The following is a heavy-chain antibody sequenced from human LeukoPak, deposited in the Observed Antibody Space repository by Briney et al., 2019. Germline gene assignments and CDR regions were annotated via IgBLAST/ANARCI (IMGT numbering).Heavy chain of an antibody. CDR1: GYTFTSHD. Sequence: GASVKVSCKASGYTFTSHDINWVRQATGQGLEWMGWMNPNSGNTGYAQKFQGRVTITRNTSISTAYMELSSLRSEDTAVYYCARRGRNGFVVVPAATYYYYYMDVWGKGTTVTVSS. CDR2: MNPNSGNT. J-gene: IGHJ6*03. D-gene: IGHD2-2*01. CDR3: ARRGRNGFVVVPAATYYYYYMDV. V-gene: IGHV1-8*03.